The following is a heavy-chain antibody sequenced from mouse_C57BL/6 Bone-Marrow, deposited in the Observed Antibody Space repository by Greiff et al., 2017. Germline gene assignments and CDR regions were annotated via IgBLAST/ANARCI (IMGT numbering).Heavy chain of an antibody. J-gene: IGHJ2*01. Sequence: EVHLVESGGGLVKPGGSLKLSCAASGFTFSSYAMSWVRQTPEKRLEWVATISDGGSYTYYPDNVKGRFTISRDNAKNNLYLQMSHLKSEDTAMYYCARDGSDDYDQGDWDYWGQGTTLTVSS. CDR3: ARDGSDDYDQGDWDY. V-gene: IGHV5-4*01. D-gene: IGHD2-4*01. CDR1: GFTFSSYA. CDR2: ISDGGSYT.